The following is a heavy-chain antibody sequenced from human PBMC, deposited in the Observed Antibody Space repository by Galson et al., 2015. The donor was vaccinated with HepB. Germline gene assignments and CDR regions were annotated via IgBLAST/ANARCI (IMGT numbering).Heavy chain of an antibody. CDR2: LYWNDDK. J-gene: IGHJ3*02. CDR3: AHRTGYSSGWSNDAFDI. CDR1: GFSLSTSGVG. D-gene: IGHD6-19*01. V-gene: IGHV2-5*01. Sequence: PALVKPTQTLTLTCTFSGFSLSTSGVGVGWIRQPPGKALEWLALLYWNDDKRYSPSLKSRLTITKDTSKNQVVLTMTNMDPVDTATYYCAHRTGYSSGWSNDAFDIWGQGTMVTVSS.